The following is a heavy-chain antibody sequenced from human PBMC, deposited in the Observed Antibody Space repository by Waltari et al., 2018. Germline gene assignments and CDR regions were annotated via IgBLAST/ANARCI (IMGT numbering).Heavy chain of an antibody. CDR3: AKRGDISSHGAFDI. CDR2: IRNDGSDK. D-gene: IGHD3-10*01. V-gene: IGHV3-30*02. CDR1: GFTFSTYG. J-gene: IGHJ3*02. Sequence: QVQLVESGGGGVQPGGSLRLSCAASGFTFSTYGMHWVRQTPGKGLEWVTFIRNDGSDKDYADSVKGRFTVSRDNSKNTLYLQMSNLRAEDTAVYYCAKRGDISSHGAFDIWGQGTMVTVSS.